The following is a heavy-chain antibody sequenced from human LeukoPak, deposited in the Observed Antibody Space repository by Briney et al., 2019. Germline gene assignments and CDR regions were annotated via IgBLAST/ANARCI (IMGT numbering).Heavy chain of an antibody. Sequence: GGSLRLSCAASGFTFNGYSMNWVRQAPGKGLEWVSSISSSSTYIYYADSVKGRFAISRDNAKNSLHLQMNSLRAEDTAVYYCARWCGSGWYDYWGQGALVTVSS. CDR1: GFTFNGYS. CDR3: ARWCGSGWYDY. D-gene: IGHD6-19*01. CDR2: ISSSSTYI. V-gene: IGHV3-21*01. J-gene: IGHJ4*02.